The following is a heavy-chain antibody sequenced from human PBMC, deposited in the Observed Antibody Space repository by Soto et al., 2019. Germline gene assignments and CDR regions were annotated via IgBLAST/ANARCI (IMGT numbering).Heavy chain of an antibody. V-gene: IGHV4-59*01. Sequence: QVQLQESGPGLVKPSETLSLTCTVSGGSISSYYWSWIRQPPGKGLEWIGYIYYSGSTNYNPSLKSRVTISVDTSKNQFSLKLSSVTAADTAVYYCARERIAVSKTGDDAFDIWGQGTMVTVSS. D-gene: IGHD6-19*01. CDR1: GGSISSYY. J-gene: IGHJ3*02. CDR3: ARERIAVSKTGDDAFDI. CDR2: IYYSGST.